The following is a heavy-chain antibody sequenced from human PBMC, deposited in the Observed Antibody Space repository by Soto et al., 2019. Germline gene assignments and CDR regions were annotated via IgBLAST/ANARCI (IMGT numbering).Heavy chain of an antibody. CDR2: IFSSDSSA. D-gene: IGHD2-2*01. J-gene: IGHJ4*02. V-gene: IGHV5-51*01. CDR3: GTWRGSSWFDY. Sequence: PGESLKISCKASGFTFSSYSLGWVRHMPGKGLQWMGNIFSSDSSAKYSPSFVGQATISVDRSINTAYLQWSSLKASDTAIYYCGTWRGSSWFDYWGPGTLVTVSS. CDR1: GFTFSSYS.